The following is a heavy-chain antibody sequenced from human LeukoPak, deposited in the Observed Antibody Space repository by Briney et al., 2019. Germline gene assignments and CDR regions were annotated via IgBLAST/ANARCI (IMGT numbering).Heavy chain of an antibody. Sequence: GASLRLSCAASGFTVSSYAMSWVRQAPGKGLEWVANIKQDGSEKYYVDSVKGRFTISRDNAKNSLYLQMNSLRAEDTAVYYCARDGSVVAAPGDYWGQGTLVTVSS. V-gene: IGHV3-7*01. CDR2: IKQDGSEK. CDR3: ARDGSVVAAPGDY. J-gene: IGHJ4*02. D-gene: IGHD2-15*01. CDR1: GFTVSSYA.